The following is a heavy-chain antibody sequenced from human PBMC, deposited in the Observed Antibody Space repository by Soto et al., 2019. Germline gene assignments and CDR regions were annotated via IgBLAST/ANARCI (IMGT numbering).Heavy chain of an antibody. CDR1: GFTFSSFE. J-gene: IGHJ4*02. CDR2: ISSSRSNT. Sequence: EVQLVESGGGLVQPGGSLRLSCVVSGFTFSSFEMNWVRQAPGKGLEWVSYISSSRSNTYYADSVKGRFTISRDNAKNSLYLQMNSLRVEDTAVYYCARGDYPDYWGQGTLVTVSS. V-gene: IGHV3-48*03. CDR3: ARGDYPDY.